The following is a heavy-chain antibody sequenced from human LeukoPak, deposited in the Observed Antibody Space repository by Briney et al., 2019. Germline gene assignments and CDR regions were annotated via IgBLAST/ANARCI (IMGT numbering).Heavy chain of an antibody. CDR2: INWNGGST. J-gene: IGHJ5*02. CDR3: ASTIFGGFDP. V-gene: IGHV3-20*04. CDR1: GFTFDDYG. Sequence: PGGSLRLSCAASGFTFDDYGMNLVRQAPGKGLEWVSGINWNGGSTGYADSVKGRFTISRDNAKNSLYLQMNSLRAEDTALYYCASTIFGGFDPWGQGTLVTVSS. D-gene: IGHD3-3*01.